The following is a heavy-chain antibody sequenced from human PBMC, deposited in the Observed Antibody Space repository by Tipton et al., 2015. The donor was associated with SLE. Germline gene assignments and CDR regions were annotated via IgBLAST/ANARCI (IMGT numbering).Heavy chain of an antibody. J-gene: IGHJ2*01. CDR1: SGSITSYY. CDR2: IYYSGST. V-gene: IGHV4-59*12. CDR3: ARATLRTTYASRCRGGTCSSYYVDL. Sequence: QLVQSGAEVKPSETPSLTCNVSSGSITSYYWNWIRQPPGKGLEWIGYIYYSGSTNYSPSLESRVTISVDTSKNQFSLKLDSVTAADTAVYFCARATLRTTYASRCRGGTCSSYYVDLWGRGTLLTVSS. D-gene: IGHD2-15*01.